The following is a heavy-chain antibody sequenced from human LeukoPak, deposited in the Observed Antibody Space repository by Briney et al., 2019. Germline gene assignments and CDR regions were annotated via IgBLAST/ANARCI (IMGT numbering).Heavy chain of an antibody. J-gene: IGHJ4*02. CDR3: TREKRYFDWFQADY. V-gene: IGHV3-23*01. CDR2: ISDTGGST. Sequence: GGSLRLSCAVPGITLSNYGMSWVRQAPGKGLEWVAGISDTGGSTNYADSVKGRFTISRDNPKNTLYLQMNSLKTEDTAVYYCTREKRYFDWFQADYWGQGTLVTVSS. CDR1: GITLSNYG. D-gene: IGHD3-9*01.